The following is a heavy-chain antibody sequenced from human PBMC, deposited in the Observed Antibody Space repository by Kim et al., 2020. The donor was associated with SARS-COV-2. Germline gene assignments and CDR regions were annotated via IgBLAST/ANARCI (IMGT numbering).Heavy chain of an antibody. CDR2: SRWHI. V-gene: IGHV6-1*01. J-gene: IGHJ4*02. Sequence: SRWHIDYAVSVKGRITITPDTSKNQFSLQLNSVTPEDTAVYYCTSGFGFWGQGTLVTVSS. CDR3: TSGFGF.